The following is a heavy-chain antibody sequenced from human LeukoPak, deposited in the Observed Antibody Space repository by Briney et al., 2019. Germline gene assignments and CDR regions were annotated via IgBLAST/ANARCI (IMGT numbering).Heavy chain of an antibody. CDR3: ARDDSGSYYFDY. Sequence: ASVTVSCKASGYTFPSYDINWVRQATAQGLEWMGWMNPNSGNTGYAQKFQGRVTMTRNTSISTAYMELSSLRSEDTAVYYCARDDSGSYYFDYWGQGTLVTVSS. CDR2: MNPNSGNT. CDR1: GYTFPSYD. D-gene: IGHD1-26*01. J-gene: IGHJ4*02. V-gene: IGHV1-8*01.